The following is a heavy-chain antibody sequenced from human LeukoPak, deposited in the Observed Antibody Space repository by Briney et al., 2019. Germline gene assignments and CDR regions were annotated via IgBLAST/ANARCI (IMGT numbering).Heavy chain of an antibody. J-gene: IGHJ4*02. CDR2: IDSDGNNR. CDR3: ARDRSSGVHRHFDY. D-gene: IGHD6-19*01. Sequence: GGSLRLSCAASGFSLSNYWMHWVRRAPGKGLLWVSRIDSDGNNRNYVDSVRGRFTISGDNAKNTLYLQMDSLRAEDTAVYYCARDRSSGVHRHFDYCGQGTLGTVSS. CDR1: GFSLSNYW. V-gene: IGHV3-74*01.